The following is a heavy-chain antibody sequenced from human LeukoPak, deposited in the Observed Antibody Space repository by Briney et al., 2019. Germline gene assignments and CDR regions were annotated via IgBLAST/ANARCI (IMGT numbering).Heavy chain of an antibody. CDR2: IDTSGST. CDR1: GNSISSGGNY. D-gene: IGHD3-22*01. Sequence: SETLSLTCTVSGNSISSGGNYWSWVRQPAGKGLEGIWRIDTSGSTNYNPSLNRRATISGDTSTQPFSLRPSSVTAADTAVYYCARASYSYDINGWVPFDYWGQGTLVTVSS. J-gene: IGHJ4*02. V-gene: IGHV4-61*02. CDR3: ARASYSYDINGWVPFDY.